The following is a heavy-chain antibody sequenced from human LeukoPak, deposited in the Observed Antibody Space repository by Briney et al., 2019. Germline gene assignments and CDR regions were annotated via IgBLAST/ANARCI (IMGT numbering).Heavy chain of an antibody. V-gene: IGHV1-69*13. CDR2: IIPIFGTA. CDR3: ASTTVVTSAFDI. CDR1: GGTFSSYA. Sequence: SVKVSCKASGGTFSSYAISWVRQAPGQGLEWMGGIIPIFGTANYAQKFQGRVTITADESTSTAYMELSSLRSEDTAVYYCASTTVVTSAFDIWGQGAMVTVSS. D-gene: IGHD4-23*01. J-gene: IGHJ3*02.